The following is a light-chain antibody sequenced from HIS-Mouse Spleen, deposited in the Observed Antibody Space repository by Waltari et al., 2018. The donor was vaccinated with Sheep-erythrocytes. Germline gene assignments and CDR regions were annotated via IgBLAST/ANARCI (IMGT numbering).Light chain of an antibody. J-gene: IGLJ3*02. CDR1: SSNIGSYY. CDR3: AAWDDSLSGNWV. CDR2: RNN. Sequence: QSVLTQPPSASGTPGQRVTISCSGSSSNIGSYYVYWYQQLPGTAPKLLIYRNNQRPSWVPDRFAASKSGTSASLAISGLRCEDEADYYCAAWDDSLSGNWVFGGGTKLTVL. V-gene: IGLV1-47*01.